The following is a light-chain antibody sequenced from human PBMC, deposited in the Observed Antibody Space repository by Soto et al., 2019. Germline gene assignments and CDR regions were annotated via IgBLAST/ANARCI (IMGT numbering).Light chain of an antibody. Sequence: QSVLTQPRSVSGSPGQSVAISCTGTSNDVGNYNYVSWYQQYPDKAPKLLIYDVNKRPSGVPGRFSGSKSGDTASLTVSGLQAADEAFYYCCSYAGSYLWLFGGGTKLTVL. CDR3: CSYAGSYLWL. CDR1: SNDVGNYNY. J-gene: IGLJ3*02. V-gene: IGLV2-11*01. CDR2: DVN.